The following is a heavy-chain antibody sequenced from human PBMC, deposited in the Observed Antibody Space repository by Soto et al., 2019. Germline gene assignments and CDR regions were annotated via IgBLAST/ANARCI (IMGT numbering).Heavy chain of an antibody. Sequence: GESLKISCKTSGFSFTNYWITWVRQVPGKGLEWMGNIDPVDSYANYSPSFQGHVTFSVDTSISTAFLHWSSLKASDSATYFCARIESIARNWFDPWGQGTLVTVSS. J-gene: IGHJ5*02. V-gene: IGHV5-10-1*01. CDR1: GFSFTNYW. D-gene: IGHD6-13*01. CDR2: IDPVDSYA. CDR3: ARIESIARNWFDP.